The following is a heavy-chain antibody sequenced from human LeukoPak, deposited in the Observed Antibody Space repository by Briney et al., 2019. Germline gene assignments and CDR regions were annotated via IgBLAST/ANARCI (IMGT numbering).Heavy chain of an antibody. CDR2: IYYSGST. CDR1: GGSMSSYY. J-gene: IGHJ4*02. Sequence: PSETLSLTCTVSGGSMSSYYWSWIRQSPGKGLEWIGYIYYSGSTNYNPSLKSRVTISVDTSKNQFSLKLSSVTAADTAVYYCARGPAPWAVAGTDYFDYWGQGTLVTVSS. CDR3: ARGPAPWAVAGTDYFDY. D-gene: IGHD6-19*01. V-gene: IGHV4-59*01.